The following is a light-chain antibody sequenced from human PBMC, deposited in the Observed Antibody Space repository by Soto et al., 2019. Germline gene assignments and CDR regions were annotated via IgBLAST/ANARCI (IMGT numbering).Light chain of an antibody. CDR1: SSDVGGYNY. CDR3: SSYTSSSTYVV. V-gene: IGLV2-14*01. J-gene: IGLJ2*01. Sequence: QLVLTQPASVSGSPGQSITISCTGTSSDVGGYNYVSWYQQHPGKAPKLIIYDVSNRPSGVSNRFSGSKSGHTASLTISGLQAEDEADYYCSSYTSSSTYVVFGGGTKLTVL. CDR2: DVS.